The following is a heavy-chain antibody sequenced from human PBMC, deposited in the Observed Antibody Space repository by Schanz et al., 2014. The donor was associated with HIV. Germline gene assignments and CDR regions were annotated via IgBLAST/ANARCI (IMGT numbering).Heavy chain of an antibody. CDR1: GYIFTSNG. J-gene: IGHJ6*02. CDR2: ISAYNGKT. Sequence: QVQLVQSGAEVKKPGASVKVSCKASGYIFTSNGISWVRQAPGQGLEWMGWISAYNGKTNYARKVQGRVTMTTDTTTNTEKMGLRGLRSDEKAGYYCARGARYGMDAWGQGTMVTVSS. V-gene: IGHV1-18*01. CDR3: ARGARYGMDA.